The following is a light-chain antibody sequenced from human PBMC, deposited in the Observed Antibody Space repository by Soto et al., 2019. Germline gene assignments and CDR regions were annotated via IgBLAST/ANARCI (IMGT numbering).Light chain of an antibody. Sequence: IVLTQSPATLSLSTGERASLSCRASQTVGKDLAWYQERPGQAPRLLIFDASTRATGVPPRFSGSRSGSDFTLTISSLYLEDFALYYCQQRSASPFTFGGGT. V-gene: IGKV3-11*01. J-gene: IGKJ4*01. CDR3: QQRSASPFT. CDR2: DAS. CDR1: QTVGKD.